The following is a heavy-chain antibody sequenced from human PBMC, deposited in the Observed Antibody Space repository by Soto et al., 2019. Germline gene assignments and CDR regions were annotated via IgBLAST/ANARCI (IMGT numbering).Heavy chain of an antibody. D-gene: IGHD3-3*01. Sequence: VGSLRLSCAASGFTFSSYWMSWVRQAPGEGLEWVANIKQDGSEKYYVDSVKGRFTISRDNAKNSLYLQMNSLRAEDTAVYYCARDPIITKRYSNYYYGMDVWGQGTTVTVSS. CDR1: GFTFSSYW. J-gene: IGHJ6*02. CDR2: IKQDGSEK. CDR3: ARDPIITKRYSNYYYGMDV. V-gene: IGHV3-7*03.